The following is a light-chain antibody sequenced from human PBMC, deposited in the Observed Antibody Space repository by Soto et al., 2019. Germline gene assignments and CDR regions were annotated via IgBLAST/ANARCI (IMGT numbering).Light chain of an antibody. CDR3: QQRGNWPGT. CDR1: QSVSVY. J-gene: IGKJ1*01. V-gene: IGKV3-11*01. Sequence: EIVLTQSPATLSLSPGERATLSCRASQSVSVYLAWYQQKPGQAPRLLIYDASNRATGIPARFSGSGSGTDFTLTISSLEPEDFAVYYCQQRGNWPGTFGQGTKVDIK. CDR2: DAS.